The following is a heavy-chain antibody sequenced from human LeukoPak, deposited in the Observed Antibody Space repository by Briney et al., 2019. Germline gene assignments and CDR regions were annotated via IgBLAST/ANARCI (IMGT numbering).Heavy chain of an antibody. CDR1: GYTLTSYG. CDR3: ATSPPGIDYYYGMDV. CDR2: ISAYNGNT. D-gene: IGHD1-1*01. Sequence: GASVKVSCKASGYTLTSYGISWVRQAPGQGLEWMGWISAYNGNTNYAQKLQGRVTMTTDTSTSTAYMELRSLRSDDTAVYYCATSPPGIDYYYGMDVWGQGTTVTVSS. J-gene: IGHJ6*02. V-gene: IGHV1-18*01.